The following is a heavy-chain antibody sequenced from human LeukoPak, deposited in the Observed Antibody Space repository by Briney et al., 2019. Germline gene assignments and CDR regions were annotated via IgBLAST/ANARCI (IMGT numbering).Heavy chain of an antibody. J-gene: IGHJ4*02. CDR3: ARDYSGGGLDY. CDR1: GFTFSSYA. Sequence: PGGSLRLSCAASGFTFSSYAMHWVRQAPGKGLQYVAVISFDGTTKLYADAVRGRFTISRDNSKNTLYLQVDSLRTEDTAVYYCARDYSGGGLDYWGQGTLVTVSS. V-gene: IGHV3-30*04. CDR2: ISFDGTTK. D-gene: IGHD3-10*01.